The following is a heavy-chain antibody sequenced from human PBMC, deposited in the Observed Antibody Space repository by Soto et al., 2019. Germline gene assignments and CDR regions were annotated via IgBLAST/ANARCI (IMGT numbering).Heavy chain of an antibody. CDR3: ATVRRKRHDAFDI. J-gene: IGHJ3*02. D-gene: IGHD4-17*01. Sequence: QVQLQESGPGLVKPSQTLSLTCTVSGGSISTGGYYWSWIRQHPGRGLEWIGYIYHSGMTFSNPSLQSRVAISIDTSENQFSLKLSSVTAADTAVYYCATVRRKRHDAFDIWGHGTMVSVS. CDR1: GGSISTGGYY. V-gene: IGHV4-31*03. CDR2: IYHSGMT.